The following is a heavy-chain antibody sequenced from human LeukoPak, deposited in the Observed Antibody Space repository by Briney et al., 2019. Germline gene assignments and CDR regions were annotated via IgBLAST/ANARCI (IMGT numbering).Heavy chain of an antibody. CDR1: EFTFSSYW. Sequence: GGSLRLSCAASEFTFSSYWMSWVRQAPGKGLEWVANIKQDGSERNYVGSVKGRFTISRDNAKNSLYLQMNSLRAEDTAVYYCARDGGWYRDYWGQGTLVTVSS. CDR3: ARDGGWYRDY. J-gene: IGHJ4*02. D-gene: IGHD6-19*01. V-gene: IGHV3-7*01. CDR2: IKQDGSER.